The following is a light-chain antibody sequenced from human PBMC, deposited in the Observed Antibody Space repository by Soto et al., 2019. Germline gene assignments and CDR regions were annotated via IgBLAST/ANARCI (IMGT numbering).Light chain of an antibody. CDR2: DAS. Sequence: DIQMTQSPSTLSASVGDRVTITCRASQSISSWLAWYQQKQVKAPKLLIYDASSLESGVPSRISGSGSGTEFTLTISSLQPDDFATYYCQQYNSYWTFGQGTKVEIK. V-gene: IGKV1-5*01. CDR3: QQYNSYWT. J-gene: IGKJ1*01. CDR1: QSISSW.